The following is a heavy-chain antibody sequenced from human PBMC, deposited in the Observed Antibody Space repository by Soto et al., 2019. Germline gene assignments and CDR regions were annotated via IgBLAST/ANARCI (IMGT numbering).Heavy chain of an antibody. Sequence: QLQLQESGPGLVKPSETLSLTCTVSGGSISSSSYYWGWIRQPPGKGLEWIGSIYYSGSTYYNPSLKSRVTISVATSKNQFSLKLSSVTAADTAVYYCATTPTVTTYYYYYYMDVWGKGTTVTVSS. J-gene: IGHJ6*03. D-gene: IGHD4-17*01. V-gene: IGHV4-39*01. CDR1: GGSISSSSYY. CDR2: IYYSGST. CDR3: ATTPTVTTYYYYYYMDV.